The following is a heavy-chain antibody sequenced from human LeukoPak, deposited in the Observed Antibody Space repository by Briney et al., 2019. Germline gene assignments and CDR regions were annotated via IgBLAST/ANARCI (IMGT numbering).Heavy chain of an antibody. J-gene: IGHJ6*02. Sequence: GSLRLSCAASGFTFSDYYMTWIRQAPGKGLEWISFISSSGDSLYYADSVEGRFTISRDNAKDSVYLQMNSLRAEDTAVYYCAREVVIVPDYYYHGLDVWGQGTTVTVSS. V-gene: IGHV3-11*01. CDR3: AREVVIVPDYYYHGLDV. CDR1: GFTFSDYY. CDR2: ISSSGDSL. D-gene: IGHD2/OR15-2a*01.